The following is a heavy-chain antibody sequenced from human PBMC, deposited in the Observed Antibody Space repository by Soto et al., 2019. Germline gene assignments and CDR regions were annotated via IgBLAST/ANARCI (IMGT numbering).Heavy chain of an antibody. D-gene: IGHD2-8*01. CDR3: ARSHYTYGLLIDY. J-gene: IGHJ4*02. CDR1: GDSITTNGYY. CDR2: VYWTGST. V-gene: IGHV4-39*01. Sequence: SETLPLTCSVSGDSITTNGYYLGWIRQPPGKGLQWIGNVYWTGSTFSHPSLTSRVFISVDTSKNEFSLRLTSVTAADTAVYYCARSHYTYGLLIDYWGPGTLVTVSS.